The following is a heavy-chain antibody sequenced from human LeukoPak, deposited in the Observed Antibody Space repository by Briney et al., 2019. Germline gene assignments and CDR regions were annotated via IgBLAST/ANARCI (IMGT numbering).Heavy chain of an antibody. Sequence: ASVKVSCKASGYTFTGYYMHWVRQAPGQGLEWMGWINPNSGGTNYAQKFQGRVTMTRDTSISTAYMELSRLRSDGTAVYYCARTVRFLEWLLPTEDWFDPWGQGTLVTISS. D-gene: IGHD3-3*01. V-gene: IGHV1-2*02. J-gene: IGHJ5*02. CDR3: ARTVRFLEWLLPTEDWFDP. CDR2: INPNSGGT. CDR1: GYTFTGYY.